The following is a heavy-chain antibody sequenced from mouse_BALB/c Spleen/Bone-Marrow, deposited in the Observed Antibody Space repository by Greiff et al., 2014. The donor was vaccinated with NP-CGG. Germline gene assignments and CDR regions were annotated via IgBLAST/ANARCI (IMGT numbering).Heavy chain of an antibody. J-gene: IGHJ3*01. CDR3: TREGDSPFAY. CDR1: GYTFTSYY. V-gene: IGHV1S81*02. D-gene: IGHD2-13*01. Sequence: VQLVESGAELVKPGASVKLSCKASGYTFTSYYMYWVKQRPGQGLEWIGEINPSNGGTNFNEKFKSNATLTVDKSSSTAYMQLSSLTSEDSAVYYYTREGDSPFAYWGQGTLVTVSA. CDR2: INPSNGGT.